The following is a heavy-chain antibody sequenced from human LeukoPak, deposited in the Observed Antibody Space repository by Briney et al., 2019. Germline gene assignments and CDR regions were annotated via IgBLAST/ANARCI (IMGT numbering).Heavy chain of an antibody. D-gene: IGHD6-13*01. CDR1: GGSITTYY. CDR3: AASYSTSWPEIDY. J-gene: IGHJ4*02. CDR2: VYYSGST. V-gene: IGHV4-59*04. Sequence: SETLSLTCTVSGGSITTYYWNWIRQPPGKGLEWIGTVYYSGSTYYNPSLESRVTLFVDTSKNQFSLKLSSATAADTAVYYCAASYSTSWPEIDYWGQGTLVTVSS.